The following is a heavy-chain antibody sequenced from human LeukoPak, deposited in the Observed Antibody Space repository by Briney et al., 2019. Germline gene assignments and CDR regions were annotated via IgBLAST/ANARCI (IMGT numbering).Heavy chain of an antibody. V-gene: IGHV4-38-2*02. CDR2: IYHSGST. D-gene: IGHD3-22*01. CDR1: GYSISSGYY. CDR3: ARGRYYYDSSWDY. Sequence: SETLSLTCTVSGYSISSGYYWGWIRQPPGKGLEWIGSIYHSGSTYYNPSLKSRVTISVDTSKNQFSLKLSSVTAADTAVYYCARGRYYYDSSWDYWGQGTLVTVSS. J-gene: IGHJ4*02.